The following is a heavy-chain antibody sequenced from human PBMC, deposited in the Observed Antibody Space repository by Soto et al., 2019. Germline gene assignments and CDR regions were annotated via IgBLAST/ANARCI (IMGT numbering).Heavy chain of an antibody. Sequence: SETLSLTCTVSGDSLSSGGYYWSWIRQHPGKGLEWIGYIYYSGSTYYNPSLKSRVTISLDTSKNQFSLKLTSVTAADTAVYYCERARSRAGYFDYWGQGTLVTVSS. V-gene: IGHV4-31*03. J-gene: IGHJ4*02. CDR1: GDSLSSGGYY. CDR2: IYYSGST. D-gene: IGHD6-13*01. CDR3: ERARSRAGYFDY.